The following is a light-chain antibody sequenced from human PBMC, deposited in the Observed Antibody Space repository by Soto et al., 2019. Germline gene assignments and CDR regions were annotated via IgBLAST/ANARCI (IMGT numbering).Light chain of an antibody. CDR3: QQYNSYPPM. CDR2: DAS. V-gene: IGKV1-5*01. Sequence: DIQMTQSPSTLSASVGDRVTITCRASQSISSWLAWYQQKPGKAPKLLIYDASSLESGVPSRFSGSGSGTEFTLTISSLQPDDFATYYCQQYNSYPPMFGQGNKVEIK. J-gene: IGKJ1*01. CDR1: QSISSW.